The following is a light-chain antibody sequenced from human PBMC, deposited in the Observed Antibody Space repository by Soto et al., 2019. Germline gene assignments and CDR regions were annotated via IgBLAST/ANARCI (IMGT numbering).Light chain of an antibody. CDR1: SSDVGGYNY. CDR3: SSYTSSSTLGGV. CDR2: DVS. V-gene: IGLV2-14*01. Sequence: QSALTQPASVSGSPGQSITISCTGTSSDVGGYNYVSWYQQHPGKAPKLMIYDVSNRPSGVSNRFSGPKSGNTASLTISGLQAEDEADYYCSSYTSSSTLGGVFGGGTKLTVL. J-gene: IGLJ2*01.